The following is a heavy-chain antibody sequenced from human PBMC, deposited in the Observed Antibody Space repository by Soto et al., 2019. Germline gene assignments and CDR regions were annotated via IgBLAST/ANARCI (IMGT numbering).Heavy chain of an antibody. J-gene: IGHJ4*02. D-gene: IGHD6-13*01. V-gene: IGHV3-23*01. CDR2: ISAHGDRA. CDR1: GLTFSSYA. Sequence: EVQLMESGGGLVQPGGSLRLSCAASGLTFSSYAMSWVRLAPGKGLEWDSSISAHGDRAYYADPVKGRFTISRDNSKNTLYLQMNSLRVDDTAVYYCGELGPAAGTAVWGQGTLVTVSS. CDR3: GELGPAAGTAV.